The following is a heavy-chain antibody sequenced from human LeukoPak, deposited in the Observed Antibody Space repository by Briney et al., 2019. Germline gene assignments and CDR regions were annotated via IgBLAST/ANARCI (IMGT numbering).Heavy chain of an antibody. D-gene: IGHD3-9*01. Sequence: ASVTLSYTPSAYPFTTSGISWVPEAPGQGLEGMGWISAYNGNTNYAQKLKGRVTMTTDTSTSTAYMELRSLRSDDTAVYYCARDVHDILTSRTPFIDYWGRGTLVTVSS. J-gene: IGHJ4*02. CDR3: ARDVHDILTSRTPFIDY. CDR2: ISAYNGNT. V-gene: IGHV1-18*01. CDR1: AYPFTTSG.